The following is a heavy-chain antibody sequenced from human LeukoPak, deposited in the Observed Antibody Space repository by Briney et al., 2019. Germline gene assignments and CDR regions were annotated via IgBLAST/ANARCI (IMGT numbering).Heavy chain of an antibody. CDR3: ARDRVVPPSDYYYGMDV. CDR1: GGSISSSSYY. CDR2: IYYSGST. Sequence: MASETLSLTCTVSGGSISSSSYYWGWIRQPPGKGLEWIGSIYYSGSTYYNPSLKSRVTISVDTSKNQFSLKLSSVTAADTAVYYCARDRVVPPSDYYYGMDVWGQGTTVTVSS. D-gene: IGHD2-15*01. J-gene: IGHJ6*02. V-gene: IGHV4-39*07.